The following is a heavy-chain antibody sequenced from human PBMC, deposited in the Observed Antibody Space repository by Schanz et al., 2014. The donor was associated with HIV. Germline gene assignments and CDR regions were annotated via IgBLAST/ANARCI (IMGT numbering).Heavy chain of an antibody. D-gene: IGHD3-16*01. CDR2: IWDDGSKK. V-gene: IGHV3-33*01. CDR3: ARVANWDYYGMDV. J-gene: IGHJ6*02. Sequence: QVQLVESGGGVVQPGRSLRLSCTASGFTFSSYGMHWVRQAPGKGLEWEAVIWDDGSKKYYADSVKGRFTISRDNSKNTLFLQMNSLRGEDTAVYYCARVANWDYYGMDVWGRGTTVTVSS. CDR1: GFTFSSYG.